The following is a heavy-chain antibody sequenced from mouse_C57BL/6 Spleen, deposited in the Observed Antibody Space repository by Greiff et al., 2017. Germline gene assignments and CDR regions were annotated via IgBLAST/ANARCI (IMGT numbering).Heavy chain of an antibody. Sequence: VQLQQPGAELVRPGSSVKLSCKASGYTFTSYWMDWVKQRPGQGLEWIGNIYPSDSETHYNQKFKDKATLTVDKSSSTAYMQLSSLTSEDSAVYYCARTAQATDWYFDVWGTGTTVTVSS. CDR3: ARTAQATDWYFDV. D-gene: IGHD3-2*02. J-gene: IGHJ1*03. CDR1: GYTFTSYW. V-gene: IGHV1-61*01. CDR2: IYPSDSET.